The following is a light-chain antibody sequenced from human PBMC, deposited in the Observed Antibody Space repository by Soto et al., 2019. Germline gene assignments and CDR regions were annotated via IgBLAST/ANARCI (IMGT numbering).Light chain of an antibody. CDR1: SSNIGSDF. Sequence: QSVLTQPPSASGAPGQRVTISCSGSSSNIGSDFVYWYQQFPGTAPQLLIYRNNQPPAGAPDRFSGSKSGTSASLAISGLRYDDEADYYCSAWDNSMSGYVLGTGTKLTVL. J-gene: IGLJ1*01. V-gene: IGLV1-47*01. CDR3: SAWDNSMSGYV. CDR2: RNN.